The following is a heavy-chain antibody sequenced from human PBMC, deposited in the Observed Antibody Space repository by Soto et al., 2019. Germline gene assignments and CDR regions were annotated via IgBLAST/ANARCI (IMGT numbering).Heavy chain of an antibody. Sequence: EVQLVQSGGGLVQPAGSLILSCARSGFTFISYWMHWVRQAPGEALVWFSHINTDGSSTNYADFVKGRFTSSRDNTTSTPYVQMSSLCAKATAVYFCAGSALYNYDENYGFDCSFEGSLVIVSS. CDR2: INTDGSST. CDR3: AGSALYNYDENYGFDC. CDR1: GFTFISYW. D-gene: IGHD4-17*01. V-gene: IGHV3-74*01. J-gene: IGHJ4*01.